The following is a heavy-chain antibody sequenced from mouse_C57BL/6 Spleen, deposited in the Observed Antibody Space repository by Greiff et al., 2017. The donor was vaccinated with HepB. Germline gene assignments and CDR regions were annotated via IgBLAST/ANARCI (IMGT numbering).Heavy chain of an antibody. Sequence: QVHVKQSGAELVRPGTSVKVSCKASGYAFTNYLIEWVKQRPGQGLEWIGVINPGSGGTNYNEKFKGKATLTADKSSSTAYMQLSSLTSEDSAVYFCARGITTVVARYWYFDVWGTGTTVTVSS. V-gene: IGHV1-54*01. J-gene: IGHJ1*03. D-gene: IGHD1-1*01. CDR3: ARGITTVVARYWYFDV. CDR1: GYAFTNYL. CDR2: INPGSGGT.